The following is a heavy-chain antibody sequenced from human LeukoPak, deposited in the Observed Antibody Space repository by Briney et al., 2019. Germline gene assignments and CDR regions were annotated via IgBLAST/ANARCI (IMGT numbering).Heavy chain of an antibody. V-gene: IGHV3-30*18. CDR2: ISYDGTSK. D-gene: IGHD5-18*01. CDR1: GFTFSDYD. CDR3: AKDINPKYSYGFMDYYYYMDV. Sequence: PGRSLRLSCAASGFTFSDYDTHWVRQAPGKGLEWVAAISYDGTSKYYADSVKGRFTISRDNSKNTLYLQMNSLRAEDTALYYCAKDINPKYSYGFMDYYYYMDVWGKGTTVTVSS. J-gene: IGHJ6*03.